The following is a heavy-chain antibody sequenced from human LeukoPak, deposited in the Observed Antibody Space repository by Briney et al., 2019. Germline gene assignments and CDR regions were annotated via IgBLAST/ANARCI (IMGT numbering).Heavy chain of an antibody. D-gene: IGHD6-13*01. CDR3: ARASGSSWACIEY. CDR1: GFTFSNYA. J-gene: IGHJ4*02. CDR2: IWYDGSNK. Sequence: PGGSLRLSCEASGFTFSNYAMHWVRQAPGKGLEWVAVIWYDGSNKYYADSVKGRFTISRDNSKNTLYLQMNSERAEDTAVYYCARASGSSWACIEYWGQGTLVTVSS. V-gene: IGHV3-33*01.